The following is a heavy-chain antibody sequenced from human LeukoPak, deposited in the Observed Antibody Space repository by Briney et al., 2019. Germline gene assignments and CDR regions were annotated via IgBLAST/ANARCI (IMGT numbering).Heavy chain of an antibody. D-gene: IGHD6-19*01. CDR3: ASSAVAGDDY. Sequence: PGGSLTLSCEASGFTFSSYGTSWIRQPPGKGLEWIGEINHSGSTNYNPSLKSRVTISVDTSKNQFSLKLSSVTAADTAVYYCASSAVAGDDYWGQGTLVTVSS. CDR2: INHSGST. V-gene: IGHV4-34*01. CDR1: GFTFSSYG. J-gene: IGHJ4*02.